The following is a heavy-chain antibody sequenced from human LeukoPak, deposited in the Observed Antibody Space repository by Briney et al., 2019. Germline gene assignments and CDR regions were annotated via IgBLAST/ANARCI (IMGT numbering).Heavy chain of an antibody. Sequence: PGGSLRLSCTASGFTFGDYAMSWFRQAPGKGLEWVGFIRSKAYGGTTEYAASVKGRFTISRDDSKSIAYLQMNSLKTEDTAVYYCARVGSYGDYGLDYWGQGTLVTVSS. CDR2: IRSKAYGGTT. CDR1: GFTFGDYA. CDR3: ARVGSYGDYGLDY. V-gene: IGHV3-49*03. J-gene: IGHJ4*02. D-gene: IGHD4-17*01.